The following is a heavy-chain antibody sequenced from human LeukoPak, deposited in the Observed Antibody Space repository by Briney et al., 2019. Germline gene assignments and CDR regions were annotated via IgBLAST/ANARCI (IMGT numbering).Heavy chain of an antibody. J-gene: IGHJ4*02. D-gene: IGHD3-10*01. CDR2: ISFDGSKD. V-gene: IGHV3-30-3*01. CDR1: TFTFSSYA. CDR3: AKEMGHSPHSSGTYWSDGGVGLDY. Sequence: GGSLRLSCATSTFTFSSYAMHWVRQAPGKGLEWVAVISFDGSKDYFADSVKGRFTISRDNSKNTMYLHMNSLRLEDTAVYYCAKEMGHSPHSSGTYWSDGGVGLDYWGQGTLVTVSS.